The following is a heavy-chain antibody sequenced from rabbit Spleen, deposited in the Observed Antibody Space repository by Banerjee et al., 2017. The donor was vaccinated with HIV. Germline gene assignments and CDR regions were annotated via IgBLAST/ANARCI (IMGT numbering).Heavy chain of an antibody. Sequence: QSLEESGGGLVKPGASLTLTCTTSGFSFSSSDYMCWVRQAPGKGLEWMSCIAGGSGGFTYSASWAKGRFTISKTSSTTVTLQMTSLTAADTATYFCARDTGSSFSSYGMDLWGPGTLVTVS. V-gene: IGHV1S40*01. CDR2: IAGGSGGFT. CDR3: ARDTGSSFSSYGMDL. D-gene: IGHD8-1*01. CDR1: GFSFSSSDY. J-gene: IGHJ6*01.